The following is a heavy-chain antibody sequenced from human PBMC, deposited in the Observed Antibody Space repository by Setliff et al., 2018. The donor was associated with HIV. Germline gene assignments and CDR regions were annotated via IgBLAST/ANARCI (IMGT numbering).Heavy chain of an antibody. Sequence: SETLSLTCTVSGGSISSYYWNWIRQPPGKGLEWIGYISYSGSTNYNPSLKSRVTISLDTSKRQFFLNLSSATTADTAMYYCVRPSFGIGGGSMFDSWGQGIVVTVSS. V-gene: IGHV4-59*08. CDR1: GGSISSYY. J-gene: IGHJ4*02. CDR3: VRPSFGIGGGSMFDS. CDR2: ISYSGST. D-gene: IGHD3-3*01.